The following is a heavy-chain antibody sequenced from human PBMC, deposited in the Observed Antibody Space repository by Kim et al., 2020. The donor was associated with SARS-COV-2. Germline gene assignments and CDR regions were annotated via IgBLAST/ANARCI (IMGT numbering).Heavy chain of an antibody. CDR3: AKVSGRNSNLR. V-gene: IGHV4-59*13. J-gene: IGHJ4*02. D-gene: IGHD4-4*01. CDR2: IFSSGNT. Sequence: SETLSLTCTVSGGSISGYYWSWIRQPPGKGLEWIGYIFSSGNTNSNPSLKSRVTISVDTSKNQFSLKLISVTAADTAVYYCAKVSGRNSNLRWGQGTLVTVSS. CDR1: GGSISGYY.